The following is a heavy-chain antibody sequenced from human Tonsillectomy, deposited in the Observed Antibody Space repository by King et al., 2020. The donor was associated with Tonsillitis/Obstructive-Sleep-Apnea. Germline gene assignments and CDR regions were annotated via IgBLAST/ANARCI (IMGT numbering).Heavy chain of an antibody. J-gene: IGHJ4*02. Sequence: LQLQESGPGLVKPSETLSLTCTVSGGSLIGYYWSWIRQPPGKGLECIGYIYYSGSTNYNPSLKSRVTISVDTSKNQFSLKLSSVTAADTAVYYCAREGGSAIEYWGQGTLVTVSS. D-gene: IGHD1-26*01. V-gene: IGHV4-59*01. CDR2: IYYSGST. CDR1: GGSLIGYY. CDR3: AREGGSAIEY.